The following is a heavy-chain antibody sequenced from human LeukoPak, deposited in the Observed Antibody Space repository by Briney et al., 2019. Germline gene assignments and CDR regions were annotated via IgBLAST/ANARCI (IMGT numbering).Heavy chain of an antibody. J-gene: IGHJ4*02. V-gene: IGHV3-23*01. CDR2: ISGSGGST. CDR1: GFTFSSYA. D-gene: IGHD3-22*01. Sequence: GGSLRLSCAASGFTFSSYAMSWVRQAPGKGLEWVSAISGSGGSTYYADSVKGRFTISRDNSKNTLYLQMNSLRAEDTAVYYCAKELYYYDSSGKVADEGGQGTLVTVSS. CDR3: AKELYYYDSSGKVADE.